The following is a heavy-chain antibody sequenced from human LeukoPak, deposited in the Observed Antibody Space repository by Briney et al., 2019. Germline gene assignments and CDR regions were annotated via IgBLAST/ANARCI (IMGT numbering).Heavy chain of an antibody. CDR3: ARDLEQHSDY. V-gene: IGHV1-18*04. D-gene: IGHD1/OR15-1a*01. Sequence: ASVKVSCKASGYTFTGYYMHWVRQAPGQGLEWMGWISGYNGNTNYAQTLQGRVTMTTDTSTRAAYMELRSLKSDDTAVYYCARDLEQHSDYWGRGTLVTVSS. J-gene: IGHJ4*02. CDR2: ISGYNGNT. CDR1: GYTFTGYY.